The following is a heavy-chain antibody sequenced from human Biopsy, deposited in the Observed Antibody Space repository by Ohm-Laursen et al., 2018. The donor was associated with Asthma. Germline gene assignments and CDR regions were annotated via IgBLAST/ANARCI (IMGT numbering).Heavy chain of an antibody. V-gene: IGHV3-30*03. CDR3: ARDAWELQKPYAYYFDY. CDR2: ISHDGTTE. D-gene: IGHD1-26*01. CDR1: GFTFSSYG. Sequence: SLRLSCAASGFTFSSYGMNWVRQAPGKGLEWVAIISHDGTTEYYADSVKGRFTISRDNSKNTLYLQMNSLRAEDTAVYYCARDAWELQKPYAYYFDYWGQGTLVTVSS. J-gene: IGHJ4*02.